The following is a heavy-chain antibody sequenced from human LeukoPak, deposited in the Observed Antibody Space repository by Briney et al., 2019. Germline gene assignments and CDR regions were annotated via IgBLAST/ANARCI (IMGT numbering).Heavy chain of an antibody. CDR2: IYSGGTT. CDR3: AKDTKNIVVSATLDY. D-gene: IGHD2-21*01. CDR1: GFTVSNNY. Sequence: GGSLRLSCAASGFTVSNNYLHWVRQAPGKGLEWVSVIYSGGTTYYANSVKGRFTISRDSSKNTLYLQMNSLRAEDTAVYYCAKDTKNIVVSATLDYWGQGTLVTVSS. V-gene: IGHV3-53*01. J-gene: IGHJ4*02.